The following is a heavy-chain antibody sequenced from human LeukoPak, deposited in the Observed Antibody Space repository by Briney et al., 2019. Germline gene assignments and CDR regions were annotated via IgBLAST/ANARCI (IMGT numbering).Heavy chain of an antibody. J-gene: IGHJ5*02. V-gene: IGHV4-39*07. Sequence: SETLSLTCTVSGGSISSSSYYWGWIRQPPGKGLEWIGSIYYSGSTYYNLSLKSRVTISVDTSKNQFSLKLSSVTAADTAVYYCARAVIVWNDSGHWVWFDPWGQGTLVTVSS. CDR1: GGSISSSSYY. D-gene: IGHD1-1*01. CDR3: ARAVIVWNDSGHWVWFDP. CDR2: IYYSGST.